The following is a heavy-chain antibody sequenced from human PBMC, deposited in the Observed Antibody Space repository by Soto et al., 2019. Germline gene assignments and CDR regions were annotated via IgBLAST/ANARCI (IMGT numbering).Heavy chain of an antibody. V-gene: IGHV3-30-3*01. CDR1: GFTFSSYA. J-gene: IGHJ3*02. CDR3: ARDGEDIVVVVAATPPVI. CDR2: ISYDGSNK. Sequence: QVQLVESGGGVVQPGRSLRLSCAASGFTFSSYAMHWVRQAPGKGLEWVAVISYDGSNKYYADSVKGRFTISRDNSKNTLYLQMNSLRAEDTAVYYCARDGEDIVVVVAATPPVIWGQGTMVTVSS. D-gene: IGHD2-15*01.